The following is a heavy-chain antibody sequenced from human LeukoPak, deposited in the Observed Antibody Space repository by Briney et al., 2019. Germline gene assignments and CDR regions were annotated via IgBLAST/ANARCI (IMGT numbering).Heavy chain of an antibody. CDR3: AELGITMIGGV. CDR2: IKQDGSEK. Sequence: GGSLRLSCAASGFTFSSYSMNWVRQAPGKGLEWVANIKQDGSEKYYVDSVKGRFTISRDNAKNSLYLQMNSLRAEDTAVYYCAELGITMIGGVWGKGTTVTISS. CDR1: GFTFSSYS. V-gene: IGHV3-7*01. D-gene: IGHD3-10*02. J-gene: IGHJ6*04.